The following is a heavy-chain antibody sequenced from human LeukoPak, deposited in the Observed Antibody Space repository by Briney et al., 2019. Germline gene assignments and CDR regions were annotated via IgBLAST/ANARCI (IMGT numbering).Heavy chain of an antibody. CDR2: IRYDGSNK. CDR3: ARDYGSDYDFWSGYPTYWYFDL. Sequence: PGGSLRLSCAASGFTFSSYGMHWVRQAPGKGLEWVAFIRYDGSNKYYADSVKGRFTISRDNAKSSLYLQMNSLRAEDTAVYYCARDYGSDYDFWSGYPTYWYFDLWGRGTLVTVSS. CDR1: GFTFSSYG. D-gene: IGHD3-3*01. J-gene: IGHJ2*01. V-gene: IGHV3-30*02.